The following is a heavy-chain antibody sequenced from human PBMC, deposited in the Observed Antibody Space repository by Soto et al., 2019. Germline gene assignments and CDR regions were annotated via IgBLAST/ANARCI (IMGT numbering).Heavy chain of an antibody. D-gene: IGHD4-4*01. V-gene: IGHV4-34*01. J-gene: IGHJ6*02. CDR1: GGSFSGYY. CDR2: INHSGST. Sequence: PSETLSLTCAVYGGSFSGYYWSWIRQPPGKGLEWIGEINHSGSTNYNPSLKSRVTISVDTSKNQFSLKLSSVTAADTAVYYCEGLGNSRSYYYYGMDVTGQGTMVTVSS. CDR3: EGLGNSRSYYYYGMDV.